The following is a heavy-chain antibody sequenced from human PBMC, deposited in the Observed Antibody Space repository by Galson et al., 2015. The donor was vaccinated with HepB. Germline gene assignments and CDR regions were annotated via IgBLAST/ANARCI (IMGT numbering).Heavy chain of an antibody. D-gene: IGHD2-2*01. J-gene: IGHJ3*02. CDR2: IIPIFGTA. V-gene: IGHV1-69*13. CDR1: GGTFSSYA. Sequence: SVKVSCKASGGTFSSYAISWVRQAPGQGLEWMGWIIPIFGTANYARKFQGRVTITADESTSTAYMELSSLRSEDTAVYYCARGGVVPAAMIPTDAFDIWGQGTMVTVSS. CDR3: ARGGVVPAAMIPTDAFDI.